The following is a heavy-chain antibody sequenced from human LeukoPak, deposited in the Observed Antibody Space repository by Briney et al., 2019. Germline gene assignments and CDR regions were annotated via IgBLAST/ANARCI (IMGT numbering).Heavy chain of an antibody. D-gene: IGHD3-22*01. V-gene: IGHV3-53*04. J-gene: IGHJ4*02. CDR2: IYSGGST. Sequence: GGSLRLSCAASGFTVSSNYMSWVRQAPGKGLEWVSVIYSGGSTYYADSVKGRFTISRHNSKNTLYLQMNSLRAGDTAVYYCARAGWYDSSGYYPYYFDYWGQGTLVTVSS. CDR1: GFTVSSNY. CDR3: ARAGWYDSSGYYPYYFDY.